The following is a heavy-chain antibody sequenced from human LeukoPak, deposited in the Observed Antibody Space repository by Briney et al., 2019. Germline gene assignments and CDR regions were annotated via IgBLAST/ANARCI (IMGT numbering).Heavy chain of an antibody. Sequence: PSETLSLTCAVYGGSFSGYYWSWIRQPPGKGLEWIGEINQSGRTNYNPSLKSRVTMSLDTSKNQFSLKLSSVTAADTAVYYCARVRYYYGSGSYWPDYWGQGTLVTVSS. V-gene: IGHV4-34*01. J-gene: IGHJ4*02. CDR2: INQSGRT. CDR3: ARVRYYYGSGSYWPDY. CDR1: GGSFSGYY. D-gene: IGHD3-10*01.